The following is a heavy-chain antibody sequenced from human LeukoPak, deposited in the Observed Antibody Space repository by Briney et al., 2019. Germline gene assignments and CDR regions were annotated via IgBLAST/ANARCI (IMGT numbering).Heavy chain of an antibody. J-gene: IGHJ4*02. V-gene: IGHV1-2*02. Sequence: ASVMVSCKASGYTFTGYYIHWVRQAPGQGLEWMGWINPNSDGTNYAQKFQGRVTVTSDTSISTAYMELSRLRSDDTAFYYCARDLNVYPYYFDFWGQGTLVTVSS. CDR2: INPNSDGT. D-gene: IGHD3-10*02. CDR1: GYTFTGYY. CDR3: ARDLNVYPYYFDF.